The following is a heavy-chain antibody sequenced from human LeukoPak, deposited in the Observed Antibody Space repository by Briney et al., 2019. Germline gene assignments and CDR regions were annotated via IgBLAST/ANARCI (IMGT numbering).Heavy chain of an antibody. CDR1: GYTFTGYY. CDR2: ISAYNGNT. V-gene: IGHV1-18*04. CDR3: ATDLVVPAAEDAFDI. D-gene: IGHD2-2*01. Sequence: ASVKVSCKASGYTFTGYYMHWVRQAPGQGLEWMGWISAYNGNTNYAQKFQGRVTMTEDTSTDTAYMELSSLRSEDTAVYYCATDLVVPAAEDAFDIWGQGTMVTVSS. J-gene: IGHJ3*02.